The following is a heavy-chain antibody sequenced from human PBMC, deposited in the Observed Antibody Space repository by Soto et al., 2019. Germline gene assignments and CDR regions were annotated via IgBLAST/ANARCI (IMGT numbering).Heavy chain of an antibody. D-gene: IGHD4-17*01. J-gene: IGHJ3*02. CDR1: GVAFVNYA. CDR2: IAYDGSNT. V-gene: IGHV3-30-3*01. CDR3: AREMTTMGDAFDI. Sequence: PGGFLRLSCAASGVAFVNYAMTWVRQAPGKGLEWVAVIAYDGSNTYYADSVKGRFTISRDNSKNTLYLQMNSLRAEDTAVYYCAREMTTMGDAFDIWGQGTMVTVSS.